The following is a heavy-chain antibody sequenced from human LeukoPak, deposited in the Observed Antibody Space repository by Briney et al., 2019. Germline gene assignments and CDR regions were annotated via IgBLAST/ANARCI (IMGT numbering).Heavy chain of an antibody. J-gene: IGHJ4*02. Sequence: SVKVSCKASGYTFTDYHMHWVRQAPGQGLEWMGGIIPIFGTANYAQKFQGRVTITADESTSTAYMELSSLRSEDTAVYYCAREESGSYSDYWGQGTLVTVSS. D-gene: IGHD1-26*01. CDR3: AREESGSYSDY. V-gene: IGHV1-69*13. CDR2: IIPIFGTA. CDR1: GYTFTDYH.